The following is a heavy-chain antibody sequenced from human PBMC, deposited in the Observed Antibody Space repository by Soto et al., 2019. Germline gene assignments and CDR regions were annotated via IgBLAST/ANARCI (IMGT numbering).Heavy chain of an antibody. CDR2: IIPILGIA. J-gene: IGHJ6*03. V-gene: IGHV1-69*02. CDR3: ARSRYCSGGSCYGYYYYMDV. CDR1: GGTFSSYT. D-gene: IGHD2-15*01. Sequence: QVQLVQSGAEVKKPGSSVKVSCKASGGTFSSYTISWVRQAPGQGLEWMGRIIPILGIANYAQKFQGRVTITADKSTSTAYMELSSLRSEDTAVYYCARSRYCSGGSCYGYYYYMDVWGKGTKVTVSS.